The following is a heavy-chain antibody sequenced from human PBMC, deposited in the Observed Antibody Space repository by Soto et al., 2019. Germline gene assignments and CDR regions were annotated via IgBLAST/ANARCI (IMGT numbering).Heavy chain of an antibody. D-gene: IGHD6-19*01. CDR2: IGAEDGET. Sequence: ASVKVSCKASGYTFTIYGIIWVRQAPGQGLEWMGWIGAEDGETNYAQELQGRVTMTEDTSTDTAYMELSSLRSEDTAVYYCATAHRSSSGWYVWYSQRWGQGTLVTVSS. CDR1: GYTFTIYG. J-gene: IGHJ1*01. CDR3: ATAHRSSSGWYVWYSQR. V-gene: IGHV1-18*01.